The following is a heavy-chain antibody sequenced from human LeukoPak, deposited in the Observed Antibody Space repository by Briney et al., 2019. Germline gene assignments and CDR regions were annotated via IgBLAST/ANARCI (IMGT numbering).Heavy chain of an antibody. J-gene: IGHJ4*02. D-gene: IGHD3-22*01. CDR1: GFTFSTFW. CDR3: VRDDDRPDNGLDY. V-gene: IGHV3-74*01. Sequence: PGGSLRLSCAASGFTFSTFWMHWVRQGPGKGLVWVSRIKGDGSIVSYADSVKGRFTISRDNAKNTLYVQMNSLTAEDTAVYYCVRDDDRPDNGLDYWGQGTLVTVSS. CDR2: IKGDGSIV.